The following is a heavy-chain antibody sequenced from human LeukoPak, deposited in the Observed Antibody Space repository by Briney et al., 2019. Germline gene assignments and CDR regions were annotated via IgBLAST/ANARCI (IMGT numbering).Heavy chain of an antibody. CDR1: GFSFDDYA. J-gene: IGHJ4*02. Sequence: PDRSLRLSCAASGFSFDDYAMHWVRQAPGKGLEWVSGISWNNGPIGYADSVKGRFTISRDNVKHSLYLQMNSLRAEDTALYHCARDRYYGSGSPLDYWGQGTLVTVSS. V-gene: IGHV3-9*01. D-gene: IGHD3-10*01. CDR2: ISWNNGPI. CDR3: ARDRYYGSGSPLDY.